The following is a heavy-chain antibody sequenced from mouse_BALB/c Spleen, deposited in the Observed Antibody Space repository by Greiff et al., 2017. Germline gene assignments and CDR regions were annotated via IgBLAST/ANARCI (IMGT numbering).Heavy chain of an antibody. D-gene: IGHD2-1*01. V-gene: IGHV1-9*01. J-gene: IGHJ2*01. CDR3: ARSTMGAYFDY. CDR2: ILPGSGST. Sequence: QVQLQQSGAELMKPGASVKISCKATGYTFSSYWIEWVKQRPGHGLEWIGEILPGSGSTNYNEKFKGKATFTADTSSNTAYMQLSSLTSEDSAVYYCARSTMGAYFDYWGQGTTLTVSS. CDR1: GYTFSSYW.